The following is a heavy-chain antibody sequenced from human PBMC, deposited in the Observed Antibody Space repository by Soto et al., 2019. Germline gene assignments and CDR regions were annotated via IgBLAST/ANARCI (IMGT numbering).Heavy chain of an antibody. J-gene: IGHJ4*02. CDR1: GCSIRTGAYY. CDR2: IYYSGST. D-gene: IGHD3-22*01. V-gene: IGHV4-31*03. CDR3: ARGGYYDSSGYYGY. Sequence: TLSSTFNLSGCSIRTGAYYGSWIRQHPGKGLEWIGYIYYSGSTYYNPSLKSRVTISVDTSKNQFSLKLSSVTAADTAVYYCARGGYYDSSGYYGYWGQG.